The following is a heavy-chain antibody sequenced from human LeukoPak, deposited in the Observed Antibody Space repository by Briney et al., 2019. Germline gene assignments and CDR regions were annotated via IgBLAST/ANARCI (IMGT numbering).Heavy chain of an antibody. CDR2: ISSDGSST. D-gene: IGHD3/OR15-3a*01. V-gene: IGHV3-74*01. CDR1: GFTFSNYW. J-gene: IGHJ4*02. CDR3: ARPMISVMSLGADF. Sequence: GGSLRLSCAVSGFTFSNYWMHWVRQAPGKGRVWVSCISSDGSSTNYADSVKGRFSISRDNAKNTLYLHMNSLRAEDTALYYCARPMISVMSLGADFWGQGSLVTVSS.